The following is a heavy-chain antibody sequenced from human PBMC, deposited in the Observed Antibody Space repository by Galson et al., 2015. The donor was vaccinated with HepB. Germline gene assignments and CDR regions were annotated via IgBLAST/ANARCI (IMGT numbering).Heavy chain of an antibody. V-gene: IGHV3-66*01. D-gene: IGHD6-19*01. Sequence: SLRLSCAASGFPVSSNHMNWVRQAPGKGLEWVSVIYSGGSTYYADSVKGRFTISRDTSKNTLYLQMNSLRAEDTAVYYCARDGSGWYLLYWGQGALVTVSS. CDR3: ARDGSGWYLLY. CDR2: IYSGGST. J-gene: IGHJ4*02. CDR1: GFPVSSNH.